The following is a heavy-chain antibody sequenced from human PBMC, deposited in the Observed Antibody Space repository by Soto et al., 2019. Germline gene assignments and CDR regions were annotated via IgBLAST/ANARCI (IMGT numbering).Heavy chain of an antibody. CDR1: GGSFSGYY. CDR3: ARVLESRITIFGVVPSAFDI. V-gene: IGHV4-34*01. Sequence: SETLSLTCAVYGGSFSGYYWSWIRQPPGKGLEWIGEINHSGSTNYNPSLKSRVTISVDTSKNQFSLKLSSVTAADTAVYYCARVLESRITIFGVVPSAFDIWGQGTMVTVSS. J-gene: IGHJ3*02. D-gene: IGHD3-3*01. CDR2: INHSGST.